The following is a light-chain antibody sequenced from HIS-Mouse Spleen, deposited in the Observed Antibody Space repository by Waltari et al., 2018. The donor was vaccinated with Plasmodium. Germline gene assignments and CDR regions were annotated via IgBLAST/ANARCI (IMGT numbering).Light chain of an antibody. CDR3: QQYNNWTFT. Sequence: EIVMTQSPATLSVSPGERATLSCRASQSVSINLAWYQQKPGQAPRLLIYGASTRATGIPASFSGSGSGTEFTLTISSLQSEDFAVYYCQQYNNWTFTFGPGTRVDIK. V-gene: IGKV3-15*01. CDR2: GAS. CDR1: QSVSIN. J-gene: IGKJ3*01.